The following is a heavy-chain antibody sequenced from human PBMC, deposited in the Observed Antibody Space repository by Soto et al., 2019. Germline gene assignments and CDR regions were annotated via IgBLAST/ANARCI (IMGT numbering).Heavy chain of an antibody. CDR3: ANDLGRWAAGGHSR. CDR1: GFPFSSYA. CDR2: ISGSGGRT. Sequence: EVQLLESGGGLVQPGGSVRLSCAALGFPFSSYALSWVLRAPGKGLGWVSAISGSGGRTYYADSVKGRFTISRDNSKNTLYLQMNSLRAEDTAVYYCANDLGRWAAGGHSRWGQGTLVTVSS. J-gene: IGHJ4*02. D-gene: IGHD6-13*01. V-gene: IGHV3-23*01.